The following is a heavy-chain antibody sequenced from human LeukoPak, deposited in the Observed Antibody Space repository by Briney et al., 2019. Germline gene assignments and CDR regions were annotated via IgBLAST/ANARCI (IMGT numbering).Heavy chain of an antibody. Sequence: SVKVSCKASGGTFSSYVISWVRQAPGQGLEWLGRIIPILGIANYAQKFQGRVTITADKSTSTAYMELSSLRSEDTAVYYCARDPPGGSDPWGQGTLVTVSS. CDR3: ARDPPGGSDP. D-gene: IGHD1-26*01. CDR1: GGTFSSYV. CDR2: IIPILGIA. V-gene: IGHV1-69*04. J-gene: IGHJ5*02.